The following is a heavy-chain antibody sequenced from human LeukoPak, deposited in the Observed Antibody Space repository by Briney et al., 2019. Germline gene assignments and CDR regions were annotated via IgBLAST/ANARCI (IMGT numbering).Heavy chain of an antibody. D-gene: IGHD3-10*01. V-gene: IGHV1-8*02. CDR3: ARGGSAITMVRGVIWFDP. CDR1: GYTFTGYY. CDR2: INPNSGNT. Sequence: GASVKVSCKASGYTFTGYYMHWVRQAPGQGLEWMGWINPNSGNTGYAQKFQGRVTMTRNTSISTAYMELSSLRSEDTAVYYCARGGSAITMVRGVIWFDPWGQGTLVTVSS. J-gene: IGHJ5*02.